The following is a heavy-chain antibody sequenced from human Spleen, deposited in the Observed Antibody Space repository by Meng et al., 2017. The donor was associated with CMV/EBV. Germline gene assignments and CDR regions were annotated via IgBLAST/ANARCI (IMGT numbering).Heavy chain of an antibody. J-gene: IGHJ6*02. V-gene: IGHV1-2*02. Sequence: ASVKVSCKASGYTFTDYYMHWVRQAPGQGLEWMGWINPKSGGTNYAQKFQGRVTMTTDTSTNTAYMELRSLRSDDTAVYYCARDRVPNDFWNGWGSKGMDVWGQGTMVTVSS. CDR1: GYTFTDYY. CDR2: INPKSGGT. CDR3: ARDRVPNDFWNGWGSKGMDV. D-gene: IGHD3-3*01.